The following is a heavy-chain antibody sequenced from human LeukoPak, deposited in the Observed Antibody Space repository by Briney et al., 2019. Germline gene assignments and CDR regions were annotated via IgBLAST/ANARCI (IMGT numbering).Heavy chain of an antibody. Sequence: SSETLSLTCTVSGGSISSYYWSWIRQPAGKGLEWIGRIYTSGSTNYNPSLKSRVTMSVDTSKNQFSLKLNSVTAADTAVYYCARAGQGYCTSAGCFLSLDYWGQGTLVTVSS. CDR1: GGSISSYY. CDR2: IYTSGST. V-gene: IGHV4-4*07. J-gene: IGHJ4*02. CDR3: ARAGQGYCTSAGCFLSLDY. D-gene: IGHD2-2*01.